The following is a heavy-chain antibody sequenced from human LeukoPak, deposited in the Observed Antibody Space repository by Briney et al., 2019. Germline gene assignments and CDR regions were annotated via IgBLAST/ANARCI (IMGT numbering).Heavy chain of an antibody. J-gene: IGHJ4*01. Sequence: GGSLRLSCAASGFTLSTYWMHWVRQGPGKGLVWVSCINSDGSRTTYADSVKGRFTISRDNAKNTLYLQMNTLRVEDTAVYYCARGSGSAADTNIDYWGQGTLASVSS. D-gene: IGHD6-13*01. CDR3: ARGSGSAADTNIDY. CDR2: INSDGSRT. CDR1: GFTLSTYW. V-gene: IGHV3-74*01.